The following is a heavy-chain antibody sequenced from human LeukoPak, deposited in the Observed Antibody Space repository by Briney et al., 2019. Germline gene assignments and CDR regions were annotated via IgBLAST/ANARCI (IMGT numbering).Heavy chain of an antibody. Sequence: SETLSLTCTVSGGSISSGGYYWSWIRQHPGKGLEWIGYIYYSGSTYYNPSLKSRVTISVDTSKNQFSLKLSSVTAADTAVYYCARGGAVAGTVNWFDPWGQGTLVTVSS. CDR3: ARGGAVAGTVNWFDP. D-gene: IGHD6-19*01. J-gene: IGHJ5*02. CDR2: IYYSGST. V-gene: IGHV4-31*03. CDR1: GGSISSGGYY.